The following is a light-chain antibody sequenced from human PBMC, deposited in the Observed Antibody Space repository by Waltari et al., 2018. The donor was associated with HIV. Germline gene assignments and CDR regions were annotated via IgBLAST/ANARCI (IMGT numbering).Light chain of an antibody. CDR2: WGS. J-gene: IGKJ2*01. Sequence: IVMTQSPASLAVTLGDRVTINCKSSRNVFGMTYQVGSLSWYQQKPGQPPKLLMRWGSTREVGVPGRFSAGGYGTEFTLTISSLQEEDVGVYYCQQYYTAPYTFGQGTRVEVK. CDR3: QQYYTAPYT. CDR1: RNVFGMTYQVGS. V-gene: IGKV4-1*01.